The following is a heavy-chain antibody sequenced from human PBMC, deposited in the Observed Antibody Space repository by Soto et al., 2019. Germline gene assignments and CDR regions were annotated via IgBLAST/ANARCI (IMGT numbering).Heavy chain of an antibody. V-gene: IGHV1-69*13. CDR1: GGTFSSYA. CDR3: ARGTLTIFGVSDAFDI. CDR2: IIPIFGTA. J-gene: IGHJ3*02. D-gene: IGHD3-3*01. Sequence: SVKVSCKASGGTFSSYAISWVRQAPGQGLEWMGGIIPIFGTANYAQKFQGRVTITADEYTSTAYMELSSLRSEDTAVYYCARGTLTIFGVSDAFDIWGQGTMVTVSS.